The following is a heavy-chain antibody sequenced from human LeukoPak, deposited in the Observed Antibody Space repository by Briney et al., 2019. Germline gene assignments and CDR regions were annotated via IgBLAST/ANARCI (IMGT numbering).Heavy chain of an antibody. CDR1: GYTLTELS. Sequence: ASVKVSCKVSGYTLTELSMHWVRQAPGKGLEWMGGFDPEDGETIYAQKFQGRVTMTEDTSTDTAYMELSSLRSEDTAVYYCATAHSSSWYFRGGMDVWGQGTTVTVPS. J-gene: IGHJ6*02. V-gene: IGHV1-24*01. CDR3: ATAHSSSWYFRGGMDV. D-gene: IGHD6-13*01. CDR2: FDPEDGET.